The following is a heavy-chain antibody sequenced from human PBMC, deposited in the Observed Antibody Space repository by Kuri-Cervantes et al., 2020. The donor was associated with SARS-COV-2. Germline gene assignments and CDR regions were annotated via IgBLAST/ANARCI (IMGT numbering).Heavy chain of an antibody. CDR3: ARDLGGVSGPFDY. V-gene: IGHV3-64*04. J-gene: IGHJ4*02. D-gene: IGHD3-16*01. CDR2: ISSNGAT. Sequence: GESLKISCSASGFTFSSYAMHWVRQAPGKGLEYVSAISSNGATYYAGSVKGRFTISRDNSENTVYLQMNSLRAEDTAVYYCARDLGGVSGPFDYWGQGTLVTVSS. CDR1: GFTFSSYA.